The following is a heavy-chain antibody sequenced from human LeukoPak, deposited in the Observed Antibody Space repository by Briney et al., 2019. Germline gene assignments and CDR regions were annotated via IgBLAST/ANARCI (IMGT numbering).Heavy chain of an antibody. CDR3: ARGLVVPAAIGAFDI. J-gene: IGHJ3*02. Sequence: GGSLRLSCTVSGLTFNTFKNYAMSWVRQAPGRGLQWVAGITGSGGFTFYGGSVRGRFIVPRDNSKNTLFLQMNSLRAEDTAVYYCARGLVVPAAIGAFDIWGQGTMVTVSS. CDR1: GLTFNTFKNYA. V-gene: IGHV3-23*01. D-gene: IGHD2-2*01. CDR2: ITGSGGFT.